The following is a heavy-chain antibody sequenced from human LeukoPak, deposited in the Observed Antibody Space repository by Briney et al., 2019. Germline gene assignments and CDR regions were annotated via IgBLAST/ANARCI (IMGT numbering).Heavy chain of an antibody. J-gene: IGHJ4*02. CDR3: AKDLPAVRAVAGTGLFDY. Sequence: PGGSLRLSCAASGFTFSSYAMSWVRQAPGKGLEWVSAISGSGGSTYYADSVKGRFTISRDNSKNTLYLQMNSLRAEDTAVYYCAKDLPAVRAVAGTGLFDYWGQGTLVTVSS. CDR2: ISGSGGST. V-gene: IGHV3-23*01. CDR1: GFTFSSYA. D-gene: IGHD6-19*01.